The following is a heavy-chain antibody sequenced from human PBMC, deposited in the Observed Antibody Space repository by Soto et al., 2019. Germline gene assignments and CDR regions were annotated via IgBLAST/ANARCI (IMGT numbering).Heavy chain of an antibody. D-gene: IGHD3-10*01. J-gene: IGHJ4*02. CDR1: GGSFSGYY. CDR3: ARVRSGMVRGVIDY. Sequence: SETLSLTCAVYGGSFSGYYWSWIRQPPGKGLEWIGEINHSGSTNYNPSLKSRVTISVDTSKNQFSLKLSSVTAADTAVYYCARVRSGMVRGVIDYWGQGTLVT. CDR2: INHSGST. V-gene: IGHV4-34*01.